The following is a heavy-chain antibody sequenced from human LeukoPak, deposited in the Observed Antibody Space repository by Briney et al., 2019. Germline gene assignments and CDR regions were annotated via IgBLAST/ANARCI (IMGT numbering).Heavy chain of an antibody. D-gene: IGHD4-23*01. CDR3: AREVATQDYYYYMDV. CDR2: ISLSGGNT. CDR1: GFTFSSYA. J-gene: IGHJ6*03. V-gene: IGHV3-23*01. Sequence: GGSLRLSCAASGFTFSSYAMSWVRQAPGKGLEWVSAISLSGGNTYYADSVKGRFTISRDNSKNTLCLQMNSLRAEDTAVYYCAREVATQDYYYYMDVWGKGTTVTVSS.